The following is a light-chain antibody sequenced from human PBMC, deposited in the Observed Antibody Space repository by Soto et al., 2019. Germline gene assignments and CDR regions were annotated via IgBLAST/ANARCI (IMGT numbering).Light chain of an antibody. V-gene: IGKV1-5*01. CDR3: QQYNSYL. J-gene: IGKJ3*01. CDR1: QSIDSW. CDR2: DAS. Sequence: DIQMTQSPSTLSASVGDRVTITCRASQSIDSWLAWYQQKPGKAPKLLIYDASSLESGVPSRFSGSGSGTEFTLTISSLQPDDFATYYCQQYNSYLFCPGTKVDIK.